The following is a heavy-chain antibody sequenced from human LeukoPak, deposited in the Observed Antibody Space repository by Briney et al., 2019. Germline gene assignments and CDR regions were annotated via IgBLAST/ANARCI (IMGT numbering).Heavy chain of an antibody. CDR2: ISQSGNT. CDR3: ARVGLGAPGAGAFEV. CDR1: GGSLSHHY. Sequence: SETVSLTCSIYGGSLSHHYWTWIRQPPGKGLQWIGQISQSGNTNYHPSLTSRVTMSVDTSKNQFTLRLRSVTAADTAVYYCARVGLGAPGAGAFEVCGQGTMVTVSS. D-gene: IGHD6-13*01. V-gene: IGHV4-34*01. J-gene: IGHJ3*01.